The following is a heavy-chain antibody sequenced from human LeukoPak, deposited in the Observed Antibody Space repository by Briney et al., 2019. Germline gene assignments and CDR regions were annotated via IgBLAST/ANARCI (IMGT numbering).Heavy chain of an antibody. Sequence: ASVKVSCKASGYTLTSYGISWVRQAPGQGLEWMGLINAYNGNTNYAPKLQGSVTMTTDTSTSTAYMELRSLRSDDTAVYYCARDPYVRSSSRYGMDVWGEGATVTVSS. CDR1: GYTLTSYG. V-gene: IGHV1-18*01. J-gene: IGHJ6*04. CDR3: ARDPYVRSSSRYGMDV. CDR2: INAYNGNT. D-gene: IGHD6-13*01.